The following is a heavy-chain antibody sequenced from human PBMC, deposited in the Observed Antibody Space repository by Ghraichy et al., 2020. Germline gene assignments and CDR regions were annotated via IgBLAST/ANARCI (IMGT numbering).Heavy chain of an antibody. CDR3: ARVIRLGGSDPGIFDI. J-gene: IGHJ3*02. Sequence: ASVKVSCKAGRYTVTSHTMHFVLQVPVQLLDWMGRINPNSGDTNYAQKFQGRVTMTWDTSISTAYMGLRGLRYDDTAMYFCARVIRLGGSDPGIFDIWGQGTMVIVSS. V-gene: IGHV1-2*06. CDR1: RYTVTSHT. D-gene: IGHD1-26*01. CDR2: INPNSGDT.